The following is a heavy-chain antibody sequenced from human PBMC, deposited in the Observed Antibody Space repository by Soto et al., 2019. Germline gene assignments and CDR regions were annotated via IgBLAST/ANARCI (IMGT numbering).Heavy chain of an antibody. CDR1: GFKFSNYA. CDR2: ISATGGGT. Sequence: GGSLRLSCAASGFKFSNYAMSWVRQAPGKGLEWVSLISATGGGTYYADSVKGRFTISRENSHNTLYLQVHSLTAEATAVYYCAKDRRAGGNSAFYFDFWGQGAQVTVSS. D-gene: IGHD3-16*01. CDR3: AKDRRAGGNSAFYFDF. V-gene: IGHV3-23*01. J-gene: IGHJ4*02.